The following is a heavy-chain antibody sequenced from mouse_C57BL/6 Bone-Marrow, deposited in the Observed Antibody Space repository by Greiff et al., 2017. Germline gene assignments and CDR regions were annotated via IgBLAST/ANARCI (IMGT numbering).Heavy chain of an antibody. J-gene: IGHJ2*01. CDR3: AGLGDCWYYCDY. V-gene: IGHV5-9*01. CDR2: ISGGGGNT. D-gene: IGHD3-3*01. Sequence: DVQLVESGGGLVKPGGSLKLSCAASGFNFSSYTMSWVRQTPEKRLEWVATISGGGGNTYYPESVKGRFTISRDNTKNTLYLQMSVLRSEDTSLYYCAGLGDCWYYCDYWGQGTTLTVSS. CDR1: GFNFSSYT.